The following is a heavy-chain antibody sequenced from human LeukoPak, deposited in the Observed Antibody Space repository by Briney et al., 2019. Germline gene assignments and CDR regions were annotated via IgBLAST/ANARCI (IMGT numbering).Heavy chain of an antibody. CDR1: GFTFSKYW. D-gene: IGHD3-10*01. V-gene: IGHV3-74*01. J-gene: IGHJ4*02. CDR3: ARGIYGNFDY. CDR2: INNEGNGT. Sequence: PPGGSLRLSCAASGFTFSKYWMHWVRQVPRKGLIWVSRINNEGNGTNYADSVKGRFTISRDNAKNTLYLQMTSLRAEDTAVYYCARGIYGNFDYWGQGSLLTVFS.